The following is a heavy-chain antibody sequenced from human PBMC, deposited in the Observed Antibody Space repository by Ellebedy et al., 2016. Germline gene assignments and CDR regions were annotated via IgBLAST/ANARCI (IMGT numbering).Heavy chain of an antibody. CDR1: GGSISSYY. CDR2: IYYSGST. J-gene: IGHJ4*02. CDR3: AREDWNYVAY. D-gene: IGHD1-7*01. Sequence: SETLSLXXTVSGGSISSYYWSWIRQSPGKGLEWIEYIYYSGSTTYSPSLKSRVTISLDTSKNQFSLSLSSVTAADTAVYYCAREDWNYVAYWGQGTLVTVSS. V-gene: IGHV4-59*01.